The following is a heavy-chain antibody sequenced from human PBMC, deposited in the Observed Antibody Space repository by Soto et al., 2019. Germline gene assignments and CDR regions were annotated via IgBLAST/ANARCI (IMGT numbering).Heavy chain of an antibody. CDR3: ASDIESVTAKHFFYYYAMEV. CDR2: VSSNNGHT. J-gene: IGHJ6*02. CDR1: GFTFSNYG. D-gene: IGHD2-8*01. V-gene: IGHV1-18*01. Sequence: QGQLVQSGAEVKKPGASVKLSCKASGFTFSNYGLNWVRQAPGQGLEWMGWVSSNNGHTNYAQNLQGRVSMTTDTSTSTAYMELRGLTFDDTAVYYCASDIESVTAKHFFYYYAMEVWGQGTTVTVSS.